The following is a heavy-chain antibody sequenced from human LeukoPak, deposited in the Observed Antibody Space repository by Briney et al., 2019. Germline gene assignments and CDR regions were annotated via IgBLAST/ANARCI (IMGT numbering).Heavy chain of an antibody. V-gene: IGHV5-51*01. D-gene: IGHD6-6*01. CDR2: IYPGDSDT. CDR1: GYTFTSYW. Sequence: GESLKISCKASGYTFTSYWIAWVRQMPGKGLEWMGIIYPGDSDTRYSPSFQGQVTVSADKSISTAYLQWSSLKASDTAMYYCARQKGYSSSSDYWGQGTLVTVSS. CDR3: ARQKGYSSSSDY. J-gene: IGHJ4*02.